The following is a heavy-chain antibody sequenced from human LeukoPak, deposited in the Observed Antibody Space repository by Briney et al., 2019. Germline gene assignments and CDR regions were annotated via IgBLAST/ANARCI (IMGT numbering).Heavy chain of an antibody. CDR2: INHSGST. D-gene: IGHD2-15*01. V-gene: IGHV4-34*01. CDR1: GGSFSGYY. J-gene: IGHJ4*02. CDR3: ARPHCSGGSCYYFDY. Sequence: SVTLSLTCAVYGGSFSGYYWSWIRQPPGKGLEWIGEINHSGSTNYNPSLKSRVTISVDTSKNQFSLKLSSVTAADTAVYYCARPHCSGGSCYYFDYWGQGTLVAVSS.